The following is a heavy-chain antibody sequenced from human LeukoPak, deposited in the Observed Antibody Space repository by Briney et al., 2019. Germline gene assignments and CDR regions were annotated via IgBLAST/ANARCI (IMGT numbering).Heavy chain of an antibody. Sequence: ASVKVSCKASGYTFTGYYIHWVRQAPGQGLEWMGWINLNSGGTNYAQKFQGRVTMTRDTSISTAYMELSRLRSDDTAMYYCARETGVYARYFDIGGHGTMVTVSS. D-gene: IGHD7-27*01. CDR2: INLNSGGT. CDR3: ARETGVYARYFDI. CDR1: GYTFTGYY. J-gene: IGHJ3*02. V-gene: IGHV1-2*02.